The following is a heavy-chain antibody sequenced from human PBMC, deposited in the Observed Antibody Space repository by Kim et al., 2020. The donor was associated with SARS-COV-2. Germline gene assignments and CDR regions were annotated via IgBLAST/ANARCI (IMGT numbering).Heavy chain of an antibody. Sequence: GGSLRLSCAASGFTFSSYGMSWVRQAPGKGLEWVSVISWGGNDKYYADSVKGRFTISRDNSKNTLYLQMNSLRAEETAVYYCAKDLGDSSGEADDYFPHWGQGTLVTVSS. D-gene: IGHD6-19*01. CDR2: ISWGGNDK. V-gene: IGHV3-30*18. CDR1: GFTFSSYG. CDR3: AKDLGDSSGEADDYFPH. J-gene: IGHJ1*01.